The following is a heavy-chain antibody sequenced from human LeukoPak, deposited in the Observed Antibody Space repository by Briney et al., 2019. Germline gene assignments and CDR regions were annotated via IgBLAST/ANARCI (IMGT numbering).Heavy chain of an antibody. CDR2: INSDGSST. J-gene: IGHJ4*02. CDR3: ARSGGYSYGNFDY. Sequence: GGSLRLSCAASGFTFSSYWMHWVRQAPGKGLGWVSRINSDGSSTSYADSVKGRFTISRDNAKNTLYLQMNSLRAEDTAVYYCARSGGYSYGNFDYWGQGTLVTVSS. D-gene: IGHD5-18*01. V-gene: IGHV3-74*01. CDR1: GFTFSSYW.